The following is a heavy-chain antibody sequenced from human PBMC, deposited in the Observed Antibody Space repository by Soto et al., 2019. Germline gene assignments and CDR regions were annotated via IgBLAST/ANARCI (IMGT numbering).Heavy chain of an antibody. CDR3: TKGATSPFDS. J-gene: IGHJ4*02. V-gene: IGHV3-30*18. CDR1: GFTFSNYG. CDR2: ISNDGSNK. Sequence: HPGGSLRLSCGASGFTFSNYGMHWVRQAPGKGLEWVAFISNDGSNKNYADSVKGRVTISADNSINTAYLHLLNLKASDTAIYYCTKGATSPFDSWGQGTRVTVSS. D-gene: IGHD3-16*01.